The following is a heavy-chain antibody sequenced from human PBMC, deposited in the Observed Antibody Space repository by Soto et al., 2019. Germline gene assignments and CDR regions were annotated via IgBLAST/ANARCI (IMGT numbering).Heavy chain of an antibody. J-gene: IGHJ4*02. CDR2: IIPIFGTA. CDR3: ARDLFSGSGSYF. D-gene: IGHD1-26*01. CDR1: GGTFSSYA. Sequence: SVKVSCKASGGTFSSYAISWVRQAPGQGLEWMGGIIPIFGTANYAQKFQGRVTITADESASTAYMELSSLRSEDTAVYYCARDLFSGSGSYFWGQGTLVTVSS. V-gene: IGHV1-69*13.